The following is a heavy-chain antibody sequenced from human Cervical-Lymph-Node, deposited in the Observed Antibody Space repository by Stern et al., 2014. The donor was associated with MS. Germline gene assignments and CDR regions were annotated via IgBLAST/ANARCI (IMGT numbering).Heavy chain of an antibody. V-gene: IGHV4-59*08. CDR2: VHYSGTN. D-gene: IGHD3-3*01. J-gene: IGHJ4*02. Sequence: VQLVESGPGLVKPSETLSLTCSVSGGSISSYYWNWIRQPPGKGLEWIANVHYSGTNNYNPSLKRRGTILLETSINKISLQLNSVTAADTAVYYCAGSGTYYPDYWGQGILVTVSS. CDR3: AGSGTYYPDY. CDR1: GGSISSYY.